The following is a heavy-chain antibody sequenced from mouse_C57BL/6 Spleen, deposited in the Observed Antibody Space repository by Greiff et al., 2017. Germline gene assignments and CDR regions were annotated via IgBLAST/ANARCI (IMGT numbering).Heavy chain of an antibody. D-gene: IGHD1-1*01. V-gene: IGHV1-12*01. CDR2: IYPGNGDT. CDR1: GYTFTSYN. CDR3: ARGGYYGSTFDY. J-gene: IGHJ2*01. Sequence: QVQLQQSGAELVRPGASVKMSCKASGYTFTSYNIHWVKQTPRQGLEWIGAIYPGNGDTSYNQKFKGKATLTVDKSSSTAYMQLSSLTSEDSAVYFCARGGYYGSTFDYWGQGTTLTVSS.